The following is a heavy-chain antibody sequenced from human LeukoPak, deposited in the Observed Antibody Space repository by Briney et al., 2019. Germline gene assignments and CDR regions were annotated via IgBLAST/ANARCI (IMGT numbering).Heavy chain of an antibody. D-gene: IGHD2-2*01. CDR2: IYYSGST. CDR3: ARRYCSSTSFYWFDP. V-gene: IGHV4-39*01. Sequence: SETLSLTCTVSGGSISSSSYYWGWIRQPPGKGLEWIGSIYYSGSTYYNPSLKSRVTISVDASKNQFSLKLSSVTAADTAVYYCARRYCSSTSFYWFDPWGQGTLVTVSS. J-gene: IGHJ5*02. CDR1: GGSISSSSYY.